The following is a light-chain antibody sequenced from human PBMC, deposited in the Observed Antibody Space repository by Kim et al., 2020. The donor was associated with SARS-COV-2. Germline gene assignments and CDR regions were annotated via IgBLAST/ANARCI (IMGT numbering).Light chain of an antibody. Sequence: WSRGERAPLSCRASQSVSSSYLAWYQQKPGQAPRLLIYGASSRATGIPDRFSGSGSGTDFTLTISRLEPEDFAVYSCQQYGSSPYTFGQGNKLEI. J-gene: IGKJ2*01. CDR3: QQYGSSPYT. CDR1: QSVSSSY. V-gene: IGKV3-20*01. CDR2: GAS.